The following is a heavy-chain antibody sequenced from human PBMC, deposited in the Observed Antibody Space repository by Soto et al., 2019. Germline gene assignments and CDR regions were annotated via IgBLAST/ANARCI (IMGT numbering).Heavy chain of an antibody. V-gene: IGHV1-69*06. Sequence: VASVKVSCKASGGTFSSYAISWVRQAPGQGLEWMGGIIPIFGTANYAQKFQGRVTITADKSTSTAYMELSSLRSEDTAVYYCARDARSGSYNWFDPWGQGTLVTVSS. CDR3: ARDARSGSYNWFDP. CDR1: GGTFSSYA. J-gene: IGHJ5*02. CDR2: IIPIFGTA. D-gene: IGHD1-26*01.